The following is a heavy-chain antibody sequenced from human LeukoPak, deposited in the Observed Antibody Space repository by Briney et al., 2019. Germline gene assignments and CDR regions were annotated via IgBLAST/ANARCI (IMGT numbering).Heavy chain of an antibody. CDR3: ARRCTSCPHRPLDV. Sequence: GASVKVSCKASGYTFTSYYMHWVRQAPGQGLEWMGIINPSGGSASYAQKFQGRVTITRDMSTSTVYMELSSLRSEDTAVYYCARRCTSCPHRPLDVWGKRTTVTVSS. J-gene: IGHJ6*04. CDR1: GYTFTSYY. V-gene: IGHV1-46*01. D-gene: IGHD2-2*01. CDR2: INPSGGSA.